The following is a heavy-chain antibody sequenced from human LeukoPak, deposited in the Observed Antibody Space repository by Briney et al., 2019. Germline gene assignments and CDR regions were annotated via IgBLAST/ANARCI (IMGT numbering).Heavy chain of an antibody. CDR3: TRDRSLHYDILTGYPFDY. J-gene: IGHJ4*02. CDR2: IRSKAYGGTT. CDR1: GFTFSSYA. Sequence: TGGSLRLSCAASGFTFSSYAMSWVRQAPGKGLEWVGFIRSKAYGGTTEYAASVKGRFTISRDDSKSIAYLQMNSLKTEDTAVYYCTRDRSLHYDILTGYPFDYWGQGTLVTVSS. V-gene: IGHV3-49*04. D-gene: IGHD3-9*01.